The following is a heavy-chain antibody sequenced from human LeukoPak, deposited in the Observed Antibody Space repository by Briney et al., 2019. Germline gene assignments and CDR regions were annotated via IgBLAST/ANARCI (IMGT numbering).Heavy chain of an antibody. Sequence: PGGSLRLSCAASGFTFSSYGMHWVRQAPGKGLEWVSAISGSGGSTYYADSVKGRFTISRDNSKNTLYLQMNSLRAEDTAVYYCAKAGAPGYCSSTSCPLRYFQHWGQGTLVTVSS. J-gene: IGHJ1*01. V-gene: IGHV3-23*01. CDR2: ISGSGGST. CDR3: AKAGAPGYCSSTSCPLRYFQH. CDR1: GFTFSSYG. D-gene: IGHD2-2*01.